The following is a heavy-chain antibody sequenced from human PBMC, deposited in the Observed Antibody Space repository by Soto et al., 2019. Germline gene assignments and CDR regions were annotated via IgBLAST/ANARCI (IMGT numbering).Heavy chain of an antibody. CDR1: GFTFNSYA. Sequence: EVQLLESGGGLVQPGGSLRLSCVASGFTFNSYAMSWVRQAPGKGLEWVSVISGSGGNTYYAGSVQGRFTISRDDSKNTLYLEMNSLRAEDTAVYYCAKGYSTTSYSAGDSWGQGTLVTVSS. D-gene: IGHD1-26*01. CDR2: ISGSGGNT. V-gene: IGHV3-23*01. CDR3: AKGYSTTSYSAGDS. J-gene: IGHJ4*02.